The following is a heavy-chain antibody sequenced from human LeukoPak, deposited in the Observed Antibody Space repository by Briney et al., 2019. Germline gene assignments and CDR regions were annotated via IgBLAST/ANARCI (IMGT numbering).Heavy chain of an antibody. V-gene: IGHV4-59*01. CDR1: GGSISSYY. Sequence: PSETLSLTCTVSGGSISSYYWSWLRQPPGKGLEWLGYIYYSGSTNYNPSLKSRVTISVDTSKNQFSLKLSSVTAADTAVYYCARVPYNWNDLFWFDPWGQGTLVTVSS. CDR3: ARVPYNWNDLFWFDP. CDR2: IYYSGST. J-gene: IGHJ5*02. D-gene: IGHD1-20*01.